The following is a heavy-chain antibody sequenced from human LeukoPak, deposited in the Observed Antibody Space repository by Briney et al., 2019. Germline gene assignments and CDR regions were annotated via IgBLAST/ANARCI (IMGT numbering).Heavy chain of an antibody. J-gene: IGHJ4*02. D-gene: IGHD5-12*01. V-gene: IGHV3-7*05. CDR2: IKQDGSEK. CDR1: GITFSSFW. CDR3: ARPIVATNLDY. Sequence: GGSLRLSCAASGITFSSFWMSWVRQAPGKGLEWVANIKQDGSEKYYVDSVKGRFTISRDNAKNSLYLQMNSLRAEDTAAYYCARPIVATNLDYWGQGTLVTVSS.